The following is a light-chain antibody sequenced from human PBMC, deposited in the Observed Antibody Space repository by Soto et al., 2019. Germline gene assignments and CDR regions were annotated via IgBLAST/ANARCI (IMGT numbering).Light chain of an antibody. V-gene: IGLV2-23*01. CDR2: EGS. Sequence: QSVLTQPASVSGSPGQSITISCTGTSSGVGSYKFVSWYQHHPGKAPKLMIYEGSKRPSGVSNRFSGSKSGNTASLTISGLQAEDEADYYCCSYAGRSTPYVFGTGTKVTVL. CDR3: CSYAGRSTPYV. CDR1: SSGVGSYKF. J-gene: IGLJ1*01.